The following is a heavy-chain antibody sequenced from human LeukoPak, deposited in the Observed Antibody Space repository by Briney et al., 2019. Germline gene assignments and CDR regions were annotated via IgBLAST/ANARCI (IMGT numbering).Heavy chain of an antibody. J-gene: IGHJ4*02. CDR3: ARRQSGSSPFDY. V-gene: IGHV5-51*01. CDR1: GYSFTSNW. D-gene: IGHD6-13*01. Sequence: GESLKISCKGPGYSFTSNWIGWVRRLPGKGLGWIGIIYPGDSDTRHSPSFQRQVTTSADKSISIAYLQWSSLKASDTAMDYCARRQSGSSPFDYWGQGALVTVSS. CDR2: IYPGDSDT.